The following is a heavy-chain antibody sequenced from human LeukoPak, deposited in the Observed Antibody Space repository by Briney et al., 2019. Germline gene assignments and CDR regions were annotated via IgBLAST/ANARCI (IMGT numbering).Heavy chain of an antibody. Sequence: ASVKVSCKASGYIFTGHYLHWVRQAPGQGLEWMGWINPSSGGTNYAQKFQGRVTMTRDTSISTAYMELSRLRSDDTAIYYCARDVGEYCSSVSCYASDYWGQGTLVTVSS. CDR3: ARDVGEYCSSVSCYASDY. V-gene: IGHV1-2*02. D-gene: IGHD2-2*01. CDR1: GYIFTGHY. J-gene: IGHJ4*02. CDR2: INPSSGGT.